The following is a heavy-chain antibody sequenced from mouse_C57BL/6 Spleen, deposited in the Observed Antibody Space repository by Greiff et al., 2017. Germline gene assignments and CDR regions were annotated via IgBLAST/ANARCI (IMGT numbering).Heavy chain of an antibody. CDR3: ARSPFYYYGSISYWYFDV. CDR2: INPNNGGT. CDR1: GYTFTDYN. Sequence: EVQLQQSGPELVKPGASVKMSCKASGYTFTDYNMHWVKQSHGKSLEWIGYINPNNGGTSYNQKFKGKATLTVNKSSSTAYMELRSLTSEDSAVYYCARSPFYYYGSISYWYFDVWGTGTTVTVSS. J-gene: IGHJ1*03. V-gene: IGHV1-22*01. D-gene: IGHD1-1*01.